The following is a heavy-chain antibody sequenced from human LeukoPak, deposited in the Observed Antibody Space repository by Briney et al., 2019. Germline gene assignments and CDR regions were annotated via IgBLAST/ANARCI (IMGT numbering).Heavy chain of an antibody. Sequence: SETLSLTCTVSGGSISSSSYYWGWIRQPPGKGLEWIGSIYYSGSTYYNPSLKSRVTISVDTSKNQFSLKLSSVTAADTAVYYSATPLHYYDRSGSNDYWGQGTLVTVSS. V-gene: IGHV4-39*07. D-gene: IGHD3-22*01. CDR2: IYYSGST. CDR1: GGSISSSSYY. J-gene: IGHJ4*02. CDR3: ATPLHYYDRSGSNDY.